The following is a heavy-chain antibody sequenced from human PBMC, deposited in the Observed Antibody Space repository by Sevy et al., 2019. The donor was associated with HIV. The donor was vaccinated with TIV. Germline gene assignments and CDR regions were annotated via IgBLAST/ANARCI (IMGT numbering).Heavy chain of an antibody. V-gene: IGHV3-30-3*01. J-gene: IGHJ3*02. D-gene: IGHD2-15*01. CDR3: ASSDSYCSGGSCYQKAFDI. CDR2: ISYDGSNK. Sequence: GGSLRLSCAASGFNFSSYAMHWVRQAPGKGLEWVAVISYDGSNKYYADSVKGRFTISRDNSKNTLYLQMNSLRAEDTAVYYCASSDSYCSGGSCYQKAFDIWGQGTMVTVSS. CDR1: GFNFSSYA.